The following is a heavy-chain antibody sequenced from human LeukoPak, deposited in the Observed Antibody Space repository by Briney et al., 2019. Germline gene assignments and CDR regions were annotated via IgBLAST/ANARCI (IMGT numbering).Heavy chain of an antibody. J-gene: IGHJ4*02. CDR3: APYRLSIIDS. Sequence: PGGSLRLSCAASGFTFSSYAMYWVRQAPGKGLEWVSSITNSGGSTYYVDSVKGRFTISRDNSKNVLYLQMNSLRAEDTAAYYCAPYRLSIIDSWGQGTLVTVSS. V-gene: IGHV3-23*01. CDR2: ITNSGGST. CDR1: GFTFSSYA. D-gene: IGHD5-12*01.